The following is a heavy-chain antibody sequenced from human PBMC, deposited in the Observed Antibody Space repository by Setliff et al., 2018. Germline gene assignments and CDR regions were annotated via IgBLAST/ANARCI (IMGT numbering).Heavy chain of an antibody. V-gene: IGHV3-7*03. J-gene: IGHJ6*03. CDR2: IKQDGSET. Sequence: PGGSLRLSCAASGFTFSTYSMSWVRQAPGKGLQWVANIKQDGSETYYADSVQGRFTISRDKNSLYLQMHSLRAEDTAVYYCAREGIRGYFYYYMDVWGKGTTVTVSS. CDR3: AREGIRGYFYYYMDV. CDR1: GFTFSTYS.